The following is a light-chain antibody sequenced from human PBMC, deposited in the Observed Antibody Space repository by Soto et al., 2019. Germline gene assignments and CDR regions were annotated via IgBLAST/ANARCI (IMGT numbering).Light chain of an antibody. J-gene: IGLJ2*01. CDR2: LEGSGSY. Sequence: QAVATQSSSASASLGSSVKVTCTLSSGHSSYIIAWHQQQPGKAPRYLMKLEGSGSYNKGSGVPDRFSGSSAGADRYLTISNLQFEDEADYYCETWDSNSHVFGGGTKVTVL. CDR3: ETWDSNSHV. CDR1: SGHSSYI. V-gene: IGLV4-60*02.